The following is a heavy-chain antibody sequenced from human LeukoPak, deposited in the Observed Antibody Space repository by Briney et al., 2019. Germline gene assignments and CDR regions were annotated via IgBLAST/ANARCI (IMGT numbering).Heavy chain of an antibody. CDR1: GITFSRSW. CDR2: IKEDGSEK. V-gene: IGHV3-7*04. D-gene: IGHD2-15*01. Sequence: GGSLRLSCAASGITFSRSWMSWVRQAPGKGLEWVAFIKEDGSEKYYVGSVKGRFTISRDNAENSLYLQMNSLRAEDTAVYYCARDRGGRTGLDDWGRGTLVTVSS. CDR3: ARDRGGRTGLDD. J-gene: IGHJ2*01.